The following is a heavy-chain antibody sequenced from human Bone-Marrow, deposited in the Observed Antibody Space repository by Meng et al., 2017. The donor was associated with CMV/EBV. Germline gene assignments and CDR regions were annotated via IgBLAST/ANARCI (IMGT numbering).Heavy chain of an antibody. Sequence: GGSLRLSCTASGFTFTNAWMSWVRQAPGKGLEWVGRIKSKTDGGTTDYAVPVKGRFTISRDDSKTTLYLQMNSLKTEDTAVYYCTTDPLVSYGAVDYWGHGTLVTVSS. D-gene: IGHD1-26*01. CDR3: TTDPLVSYGAVDY. V-gene: IGHV3-15*01. CDR1: GFTFTNAW. CDR2: IKSKTDGGTT. J-gene: IGHJ4*01.